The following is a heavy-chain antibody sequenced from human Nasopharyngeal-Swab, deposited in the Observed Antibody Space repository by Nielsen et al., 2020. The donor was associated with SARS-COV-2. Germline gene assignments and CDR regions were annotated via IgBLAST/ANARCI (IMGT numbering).Heavy chain of an antibody. CDR1: GFTFSSYS. Sequence: GESLKISCAASGFTFSSYSMNWVRQAPGKGLEWVSSISSSSSYIYYADSVKGRFTISGDNAKNSLYLQMNSLRAEDTAVYYCARDTNPRGIVVVPQLSGAWGQGTLVTVSS. D-gene: IGHD2-2*01. J-gene: IGHJ5*02. CDR2: ISSSSSYI. V-gene: IGHV3-21*01. CDR3: ARDTNPRGIVVVPQLSGA.